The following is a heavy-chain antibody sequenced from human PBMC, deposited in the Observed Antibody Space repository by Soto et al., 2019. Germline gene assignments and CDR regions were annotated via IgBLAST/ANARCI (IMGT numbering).Heavy chain of an antibody. J-gene: IGHJ3*01. Sequence: DVQLVESGGGLIQPGGSLRLSCAVSGLTVSGKKYVAWVRQAPGKGLEWVSGFYDLDGTYYADSLKGRFTTSGDSSRTIVYLQMNGLRLEDTAVYYCATWHLQEHAYDVWGQGTTVTVSS. CDR2: FYDLDGT. CDR3: ATWHLQEHAYDV. V-gene: IGHV3-53*01. CDR1: GLTVSGKKY. D-gene: IGHD4-4*01.